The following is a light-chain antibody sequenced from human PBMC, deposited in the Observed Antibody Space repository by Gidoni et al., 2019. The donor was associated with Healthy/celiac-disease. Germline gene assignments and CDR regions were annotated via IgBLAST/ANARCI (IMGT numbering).Light chain of an antibody. CDR3: QRRSR. V-gene: IGKV3-11*01. CDR2: DAS. J-gene: IGKJ3*01. CDR1: QSVSSY. Sequence: ETVLTQSPATLSLSPGERATLSCRASQSVSSYLAWYQQKPGQAPSLLIYDASNRATGIPARFSGSGSGTDFTLTISSLEPEDFAVYYCQRRSRFGPGTKVDIK.